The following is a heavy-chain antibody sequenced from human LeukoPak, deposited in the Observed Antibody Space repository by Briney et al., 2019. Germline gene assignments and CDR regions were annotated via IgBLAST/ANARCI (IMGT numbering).Heavy chain of an antibody. CDR2: ISYDGSNK. J-gene: IGHJ4*02. CDR1: GFTFSSYA. D-gene: IGHD6-13*01. V-gene: IGHV3-30-3*01. CDR3: ARDGIPIAAATFDY. Sequence: GGSLRLSCAASGFTFSSYAMHWVRQAPGKGLEWVAVISYDGSNKYYADSVKGRFTISRDNSKNTLYLQMNSLRAEDTAVYYCARDGIPIAAATFDYWGQGTLVTVSS.